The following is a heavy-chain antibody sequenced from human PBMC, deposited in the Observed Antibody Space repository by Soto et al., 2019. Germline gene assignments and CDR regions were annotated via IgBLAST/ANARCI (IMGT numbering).Heavy chain of an antibody. CDR3: ARDLKGPRGIAAAGAPPPPYYYYYGMDV. Sequence: PGGSLRLSCAASGFTFSSYGMHWVRQAPGKGLEWVAVIWYDGSNKYYADSVKGRFTISRDNSKNTLYLQMNSLRAEDTAVYYCARDLKGPRGIAAAGAPPPPYYYYYGMDVWGQGTTVTVSS. V-gene: IGHV3-33*08. J-gene: IGHJ6*02. D-gene: IGHD6-13*01. CDR1: GFTFSSYG. CDR2: IWYDGSNK.